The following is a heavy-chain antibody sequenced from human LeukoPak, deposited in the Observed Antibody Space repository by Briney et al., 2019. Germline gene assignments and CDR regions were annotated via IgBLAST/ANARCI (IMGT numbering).Heavy chain of an antibody. V-gene: IGHV3-23*01. CDR2: ISASGGDT. CDR3: AKRPRDTSGYYLGAFDG. Sequence: PGGSLRLSCAASGFTVSTNYMSWVRQAPGKGLEWVSAISASGGDTYYADSVKGRFTISRDNSKNTLYLHMSSLRAEDTAVYFCAKRPRDTSGYYLGAFDGWGQGTTVTVSS. D-gene: IGHD3-22*01. CDR1: GFTVSTNY. J-gene: IGHJ3*01.